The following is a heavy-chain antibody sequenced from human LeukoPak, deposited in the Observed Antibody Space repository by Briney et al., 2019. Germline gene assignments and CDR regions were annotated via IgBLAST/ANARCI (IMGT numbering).Heavy chain of an antibody. CDR3: ARDLSGYYDSSGYYLRYYYYYGMDV. D-gene: IGHD3-22*01. CDR1: GFTFSSYW. V-gene: IGHV3-7*01. Sequence: GGSLRLSSAASGFTFSSYWMSWVRQAPGRGLEWVANIKQDGSEKYYVDSVKGRFTISRDNAKNSLYLQMNSLRAEDTAVYYCARDLSGYYDSSGYYLRYYYYYGMDVWGQGTTVTVSS. J-gene: IGHJ6*02. CDR2: IKQDGSEK.